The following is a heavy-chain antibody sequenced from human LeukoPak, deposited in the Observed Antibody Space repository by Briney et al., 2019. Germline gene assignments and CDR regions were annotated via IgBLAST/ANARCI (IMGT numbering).Heavy chain of an antibody. CDR2: IYYSGST. V-gene: IGHV4-59*12. J-gene: IGHJ3*02. CDR1: GGSISGYY. D-gene: IGHD5-18*01. CDR3: ARGAPKEIQQWLRLRGVAFDI. Sequence: SSETLSRTCTVSGGSISGYYWSWIRQPPGKGLEWIGYIYYSGSTNYNPSLKSRVTISVDTSKNQFSLKLSSVTAADTAVYYCARGAPKEIQQWLRLRGVAFDIWGQGTMVTVSS.